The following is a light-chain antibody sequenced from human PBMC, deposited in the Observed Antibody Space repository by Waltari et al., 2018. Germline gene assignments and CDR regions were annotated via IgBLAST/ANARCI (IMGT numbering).Light chain of an antibody. J-gene: IGLJ1*01. Sequence: SYVLTQPPSVPVAPGQTARITCDGNKIGSKTVHWYQQKPGQAPVLVVYDDGDRPSGIPGRFSGSNSGNTATLTISRVDAGDEADYYCQVWDSGSDHYVFGTVTKVTVL. CDR3: QVWDSGSDHYV. CDR2: DDG. CDR1: KIGSKT. V-gene: IGLV3-21*02.